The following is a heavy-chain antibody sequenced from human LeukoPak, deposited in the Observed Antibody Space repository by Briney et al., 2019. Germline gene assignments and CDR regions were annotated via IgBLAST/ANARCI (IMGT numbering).Heavy chain of an antibody. J-gene: IGHJ6*03. V-gene: IGHV1-2*02. CDR1: GYTFTGYY. CDR3: ARGGDPVYYYYMDI. CDR2: INPNSGGT. D-gene: IGHD3-10*01. Sequence: ASVKVSCKASGYTFTGYYMHWVRQAPGQRLEWMGWINPNSGGTNYAQKFQGRVTMTRDTPISTAYMGLTSLRSDDTAVYYCARGGDPVYYYYMDIWGKGTTVTISS.